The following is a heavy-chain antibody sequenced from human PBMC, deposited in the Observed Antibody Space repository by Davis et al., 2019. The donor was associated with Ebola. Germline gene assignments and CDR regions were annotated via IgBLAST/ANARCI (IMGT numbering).Heavy chain of an antibody. D-gene: IGHD1-26*01. V-gene: IGHV4-59*12. CDR1: GGSMSSYY. CDR3: AKLGGSYDY. J-gene: IGHJ4*02. CDR2: MYYSGTT. Sequence: SETLSLTCTVSGGSMSSYYWSWIRQPPGKGLEWLGNMYYSGTTNYNPSLKSRVSISGDMSNNQFSLKLNSVTAEDTAVYYCAKLGGSYDYWGQGTLVTVSS.